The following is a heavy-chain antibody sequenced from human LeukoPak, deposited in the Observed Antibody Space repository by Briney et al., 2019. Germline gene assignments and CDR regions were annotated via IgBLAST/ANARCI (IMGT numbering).Heavy chain of an antibody. V-gene: IGHV3-9*01. Sequence: GGSLRLSCAASGFTFDNYAMNWVRQVPGKGLEWISLISWNSGTIGYADSVKGRFTVSRDNANNFLYLQMNSLRAEDTALYYCARAYKDRSLAGKKEFFQHWGQGTLVTVSS. CDR1: GFTFDNYA. CDR2: ISWNSGTI. CDR3: ARAYKDRSLAGKKEFFQH. D-gene: IGHD6-19*01. J-gene: IGHJ1*01.